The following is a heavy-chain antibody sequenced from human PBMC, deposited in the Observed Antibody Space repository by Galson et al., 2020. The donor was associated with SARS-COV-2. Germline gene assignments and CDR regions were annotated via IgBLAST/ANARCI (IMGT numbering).Heavy chain of an antibody. V-gene: IGHV2-70*11. D-gene: IGHD2-8*01. Sequence: ESGPTLVKPTQNLTVTCTFSGFSLSTKGMCVSWIRQPPGKALEWLARIDWDDDKYYSTSLMTRLTIYKDTSKNQVVLTMTNMDPVDTATYYLARTLGGGFNGVCYARSMDVWGRWTTVTVS. CDR1: GFSLSTKGMC. CDR2: IDWDDDK. CDR3: ARTLGGGFNGVCYARSMDV. J-gene: IGHJ6*02.